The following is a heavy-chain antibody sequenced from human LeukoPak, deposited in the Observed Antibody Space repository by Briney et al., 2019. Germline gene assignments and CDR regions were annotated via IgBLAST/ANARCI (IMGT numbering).Heavy chain of an antibody. D-gene: IGHD3-3*01. CDR3: AKDSNALRFLEWLKYGFDY. Sequence: GGSLRLSCAASGFTFSSYAMSWVRQAPGKGLEWVSAISGSGGSTYYADSVKGRFTISRDNSKNTLYLQMNSLRAEDTAVYYCAKDSNALRFLEWLKYGFDYWGQGTLVTVSS. CDR2: ISGSGGST. J-gene: IGHJ4*02. V-gene: IGHV3-23*01. CDR1: GFTFSSYA.